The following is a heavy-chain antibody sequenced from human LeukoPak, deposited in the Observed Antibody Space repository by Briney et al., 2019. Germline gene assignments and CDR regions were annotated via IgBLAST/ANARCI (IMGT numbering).Heavy chain of an antibody. V-gene: IGHV3-74*01. CDR2: INTDGSST. J-gene: IGHJ4*02. CDR3: TRDLTGPLDY. CDR1: GFPFDDYA. D-gene: IGHD3-9*01. Sequence: PGGSLRLSCAASGFPFDDYAMHWARQAPGKGLVWVSRINTDGSSTSYADSVKGRMTISRDNAKNTLYLQMNSLSVEDTAVYYCTRDLTGPLDYWGQGTLVTVSS.